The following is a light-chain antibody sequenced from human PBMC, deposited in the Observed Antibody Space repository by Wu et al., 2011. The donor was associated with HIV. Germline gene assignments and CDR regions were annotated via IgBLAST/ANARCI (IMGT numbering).Light chain of an antibody. CDR2: GSS. V-gene: IGKV3-20*01. Sequence: VASVSAEAPGPRLPRLLIYGSSIRATGVPDRFSGSGSGTDFSLTISRLKPEDFAVYYCQRYGSSSYTFGQGTKLETK. J-gene: IGKJ2*01. CDR3: QRYGSSSYT.